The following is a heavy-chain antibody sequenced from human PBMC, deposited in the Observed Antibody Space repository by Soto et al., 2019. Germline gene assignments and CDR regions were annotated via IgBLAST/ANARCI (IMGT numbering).Heavy chain of an antibody. V-gene: IGHV3-72*01. CDR2: ARNKANSYTT. CDR3: ARVDKQLGTTFFDY. D-gene: IGHD1-1*01. Sequence: PLVPLRLSCVASGVKFISVWVTWVLKRPGKGLEWVGRARNKANSYTTEYAASVKGRCTISRDDSKNSAYLQMNSLKTEDTAVYYCARVDKQLGTTFFDYWGQGILVTVSS. CDR1: GVKFISVW. J-gene: IGHJ4*02.